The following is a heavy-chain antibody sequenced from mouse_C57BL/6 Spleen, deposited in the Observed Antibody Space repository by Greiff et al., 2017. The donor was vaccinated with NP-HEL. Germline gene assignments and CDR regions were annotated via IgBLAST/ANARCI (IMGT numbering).Heavy chain of an antibody. V-gene: IGHV1-81*01. CDR3: ARKITTVVATDFDV. CDR1: GYTFTSYG. CDR2: IYPRSGNT. J-gene: IGHJ1*03. D-gene: IGHD1-1*01. Sequence: VQLQQSGAELARPGASVKLSCKASGYTFTSYGISWVKQRTGQGLEWIGEIYPRSGNTYYNEKFKGKATLTADKSSSTAYMEHRSLTSEDSAVYFCARKITTVVATDFDVWGTGTTVTVSS.